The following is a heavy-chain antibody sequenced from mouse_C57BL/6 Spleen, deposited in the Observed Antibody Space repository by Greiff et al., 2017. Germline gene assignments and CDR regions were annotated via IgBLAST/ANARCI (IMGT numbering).Heavy chain of an antibody. V-gene: IGHV1-42*01. CDR1: GYSFTGYY. Sequence: EVQLQQSGPELVKPGASVKISCKASGYSFTGYYMTWVKQSPEKSLEWIGEINPSTGGTTYNQKFKAKATLTVDKSSSTAYLQLKSLTSEDSAVYYCARSHGNYALYFDYWGQGTTLTVSS. CDR3: ARSHGNYALYFDY. CDR2: INPSTGGT. D-gene: IGHD2-1*01. J-gene: IGHJ2*01.